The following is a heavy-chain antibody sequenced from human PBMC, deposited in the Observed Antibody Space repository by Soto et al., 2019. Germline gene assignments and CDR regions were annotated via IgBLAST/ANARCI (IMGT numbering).Heavy chain of an antibody. CDR1: GGSISSGGYY. CDR2: IYYSGST. V-gene: IGHV4-30-4*08. Sequence: PSETLSLTCTVSGGSISSGGYYWSWIRQHPGKGLEWIGYIYYSGSTYYNPSLKSRVTISVDTSKNQFSLKLSSVTAADTAVYYCARDPRWLDAFDIWGQGTMVTVSS. D-gene: IGHD3-22*01. CDR3: ARDPRWLDAFDI. J-gene: IGHJ3*02.